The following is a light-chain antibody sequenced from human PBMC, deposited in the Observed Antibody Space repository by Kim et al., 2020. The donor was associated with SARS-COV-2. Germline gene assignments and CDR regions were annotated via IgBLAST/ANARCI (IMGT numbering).Light chain of an antibody. V-gene: IGLV3-9*01. Sequence: VALGQTARITCGGNNIGRKSVHWYQQKPGQAPVLVIYGDTNRPSGIPERFSGSNSGNTATLSISRAQAGDEADYYCQVWDSSTGIFGGGTQLTVL. CDR2: GDT. CDR1: NIGRKS. J-gene: IGLJ2*01. CDR3: QVWDSSTGI.